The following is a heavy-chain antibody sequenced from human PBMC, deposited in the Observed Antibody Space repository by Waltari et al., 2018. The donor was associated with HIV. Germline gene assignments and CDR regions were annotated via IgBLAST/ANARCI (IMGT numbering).Heavy chain of an antibody. CDR3: ARDPGGNYDSFAFDI. J-gene: IGHJ3*02. D-gene: IGHD3-22*01. V-gene: IGHV3-21*01. CDR2: ISGSPSYI. CDR1: GFTFSSYS. Sequence: EVQLVASGGGVVKPGAYLRLSCATPGFTFSSYSLNWVRQAPGKGLGWVSSISGSPSYIYYADSVKGRFTISRDNAKNSLYLQMNSLRAEDTAVYYCARDPGGNYDSFAFDIWGQGTMVTVSS.